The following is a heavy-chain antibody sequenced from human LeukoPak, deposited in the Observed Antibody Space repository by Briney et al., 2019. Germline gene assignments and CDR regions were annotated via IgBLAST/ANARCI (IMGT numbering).Heavy chain of an antibody. D-gene: IGHD3-9*01. Sequence: GGSLRLSCAASGFTFSSYAMSWVRQAPGKGLEWVSAISGSGGSTYYADSVKGRFTISRDNSKNTLYLQMNSLRAEDTAVYYCAKTTVTRRVDILTGYSYYYGMDVWGQGTTVTVSS. CDR1: GFTFSSYA. CDR3: AKTTVTRRVDILTGYSYYYGMDV. CDR2: ISGSGGST. V-gene: IGHV3-23*01. J-gene: IGHJ6*02.